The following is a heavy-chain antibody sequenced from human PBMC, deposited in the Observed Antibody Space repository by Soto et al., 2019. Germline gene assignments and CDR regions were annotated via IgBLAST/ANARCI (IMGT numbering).Heavy chain of an antibody. J-gene: IGHJ5*01. CDR1: CGTVASSNW. V-gene: IGHV4-4*01. Sequence: PXESPSITCGVSCGTVASSNWWSWVRQSPGRGLEWIGNVYHTGDTNFNPSLQSRVTFSVDKSNNQFSLRLTSVTAADTAVYFCAREIVTAGGNNYFDTWGPGTLVTVSS. CDR3: AREIVTAGGNNYFDT. D-gene: IGHD2-21*02. CDR2: VYHTGDT.